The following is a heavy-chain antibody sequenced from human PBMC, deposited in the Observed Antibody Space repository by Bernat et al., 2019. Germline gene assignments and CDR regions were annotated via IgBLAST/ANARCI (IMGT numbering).Heavy chain of an antibody. CDR2: IYYSGST. D-gene: IGHD1-7*01. V-gene: IGHV4-39*07. J-gene: IGHJ5*02. Sequence: QLQLQESGPGLVKPSETLSLTCTVSGGSISSSSYYWGWIRQPPGKGLEWIGSIYYSGSTYYNPSLKSRVTISVDTSKNQFSLKLSSVTAADTAVYYCARGTPITGTTGPGWFDPWGQGTLVTVSS. CDR1: GGSISSSSYY. CDR3: ARGTPITGTTGPGWFDP.